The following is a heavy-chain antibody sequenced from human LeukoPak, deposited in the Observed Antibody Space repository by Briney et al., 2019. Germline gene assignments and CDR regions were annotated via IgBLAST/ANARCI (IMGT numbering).Heavy chain of an antibody. D-gene: IGHD1-26*01. V-gene: IGHV1-2*02. CDR1: GYTLTDYY. CDR2: INPNSGGT. J-gene: IGHJ3*02. Sequence: ASVKVSCKASGYTLTDYYMHWVRQAPGQGPEWMGWINPNSGGTNYAQNFQGRVTMTRDRSISTAYMELNRLRSDDTAVYYCARDVVYSRAYDAFDIWGQGTMVTVSS. CDR3: ARDVVYSRAYDAFDI.